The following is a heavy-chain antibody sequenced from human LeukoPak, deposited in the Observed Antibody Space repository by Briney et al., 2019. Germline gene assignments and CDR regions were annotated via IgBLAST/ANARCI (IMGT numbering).Heavy chain of an antibody. CDR1: GDSISSYY. CDR2: VYSSGST. Sequence: SGTLSLTCTVSGDSISSYYWSWIRQPPGKGLEWIGYVYSSGSTNYNPSLKSRVTISIDTSKNQFSLRLSSVTAADTAVYYCARDGDLAYCGGDCYSGWFDPWGQGTLVTVSS. V-gene: IGHV4-59*01. J-gene: IGHJ5*02. D-gene: IGHD2-21*02. CDR3: ARDGDLAYCGGDCYSGWFDP.